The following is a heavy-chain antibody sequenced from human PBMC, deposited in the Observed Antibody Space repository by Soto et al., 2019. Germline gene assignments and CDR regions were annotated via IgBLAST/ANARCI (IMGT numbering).Heavy chain of an antibody. CDR3: ARDKRSDYDFWTRRRYYYSMGV. V-gene: IGHV1-46*01. CDR2: INPSGGST. CDR1: GYTFTSYF. D-gene: IGHD3-3*01. Sequence: ASVKVSCKASGYTFTSYFMHWVRQAPGQGLEWMGIINPSGGSTRYAQKFQGKVTMTRDTSTSTVYMELSSLRSEDTDVYYCARDKRSDYDFWTRRRYYYSMGVWGQGTTVTVSS. J-gene: IGHJ6*02.